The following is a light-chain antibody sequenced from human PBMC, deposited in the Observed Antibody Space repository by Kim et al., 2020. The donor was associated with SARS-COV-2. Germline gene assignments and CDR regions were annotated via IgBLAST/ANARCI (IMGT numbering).Light chain of an antibody. CDR1: QSVNWY. V-gene: IGKV3-11*01. Sequence: PGERATLSCRASQSVNWYLAWYQQKPGQAPRLLIYDASKRATGIPARFSGSGSGTDFTLTISSLQPEDFAVYYCQHRRSWPLTFGGGTKVDI. CDR3: QHRRSWPLT. J-gene: IGKJ4*01. CDR2: DAS.